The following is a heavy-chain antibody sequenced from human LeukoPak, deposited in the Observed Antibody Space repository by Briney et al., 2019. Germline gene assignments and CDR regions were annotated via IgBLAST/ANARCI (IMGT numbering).Heavy chain of an antibody. V-gene: IGHV3-48*03. Sequence: PGGSLTLSCAASGFTFSSYEMNWLRQAPGKGVEGVSYISSSGSTIYYADSVKGRFTISRDNAKNSLYLQMNSLRAEDTAVYYCASPLGVHSDYFDYWGQGTLVTVSS. CDR3: ASPLGVHSDYFDY. CDR1: GFTFSSYE. J-gene: IGHJ4*02. D-gene: IGHD2-8*01. CDR2: ISSSGSTI.